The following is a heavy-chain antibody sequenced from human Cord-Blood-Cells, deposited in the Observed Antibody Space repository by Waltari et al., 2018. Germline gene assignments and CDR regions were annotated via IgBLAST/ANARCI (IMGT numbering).Heavy chain of an antibody. D-gene: IGHD6-6*01. CDR2: IIPIFGTA. J-gene: IGHJ2*01. Sequence: QVQLVQSGAEVKKPGTSVKFSCKASGGTFSSEAIRCVRPHPGQGLEWMGGIIPIFGTANYAQKFQGSVTITADESTSTAYMELSSLRSEDTAVYYCARDVRDEVEQLDWYFDLWGRGTLVTVSS. CDR3: ARDVRDEVEQLDWYFDL. CDR1: GGTFSSEA. V-gene: IGHV1-69*01.